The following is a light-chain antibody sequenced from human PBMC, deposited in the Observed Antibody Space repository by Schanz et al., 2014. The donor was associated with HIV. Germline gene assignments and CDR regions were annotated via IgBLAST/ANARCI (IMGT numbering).Light chain of an antibody. Sequence: EIVLTQSPGTLSLSPGERATLSCRASQSVSSSSLAWSRQARGPAPRLLIYGASTRVTGIPTRFSGGGSGTEFTLTISGLQTEDFAVYYCQQYDNWPRTFGQGTKVEIK. J-gene: IGKJ1*01. CDR2: GAS. CDR3: QQYDNWPRT. CDR1: QSVSSS. V-gene: IGKV3-15*01.